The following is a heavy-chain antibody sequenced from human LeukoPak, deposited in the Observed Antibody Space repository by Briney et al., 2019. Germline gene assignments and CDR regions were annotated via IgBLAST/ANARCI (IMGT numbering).Heavy chain of an antibody. J-gene: IGHJ4*02. V-gene: IGHV4-59*01. Sequence: PSETLSLTCTVSGGCISSYYWSWIRQPPGKGLEWIGYIYYSGSTNYNPSLKSRVTISVDTSKNQFSLKLSSVTAADTAVYYCAAFSGWYGSYYFDYWGQGTLVTVSS. CDR1: GGCISSYY. CDR2: IYYSGST. CDR3: AAFSGWYGSYYFDY. D-gene: IGHD6-19*01.